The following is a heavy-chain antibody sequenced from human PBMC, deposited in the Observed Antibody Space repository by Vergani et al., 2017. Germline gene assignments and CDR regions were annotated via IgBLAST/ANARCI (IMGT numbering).Heavy chain of an antibody. CDR2: INHSGST. V-gene: IGHV4-34*01. Sequence: QVQLQQWGAGLLKPSETLSLTCAVYGGSFSGYYWSWIRQPPGKGLEWIGEINHSGSTNYNPSLKSRVTISVDTSKNQFSLKLSSVTAADTAVYYCARGQNYDILTGYYDAFGIWGQGTMVTVSS. D-gene: IGHD3-9*01. CDR3: ARGQNYDILTGYYDAFGI. J-gene: IGHJ3*02. CDR1: GGSFSGYY.